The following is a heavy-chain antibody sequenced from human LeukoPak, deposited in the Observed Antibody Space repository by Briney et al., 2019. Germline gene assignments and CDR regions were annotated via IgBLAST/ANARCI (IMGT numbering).Heavy chain of an antibody. D-gene: IGHD6-13*01. CDR1: GYTFTSYD. CDR3: ARESTAAGTWR. V-gene: IGHV1-8*01. Sequence: ASVKVSCKASGYTFTSYDINWVRQATGQGLEWMGWMNPNSGNTGYAQKFQGRVTMTRDTSISTAYMELSRLRSDDTAVYYCARESTAAGTWRWGQGTLVTVSS. J-gene: IGHJ4*02. CDR2: MNPNSGNT.